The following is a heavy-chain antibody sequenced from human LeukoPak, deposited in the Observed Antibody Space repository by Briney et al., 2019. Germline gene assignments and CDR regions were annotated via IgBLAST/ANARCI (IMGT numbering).Heavy chain of an antibody. CDR2: IYHSGST. CDR1: GGSISSGGYS. D-gene: IGHD4-17*01. J-gene: IGHJ4*02. CDR3: ARTPRLRHLYFDY. Sequence: SETLSLTCAVSGGSISSGGYSWSWLRQPPGKGLEWIGYIYHSGSTYYNPSLKSRVTISVDRSKNQFSLKLSSVTAADTAVYYCARTPRLRHLYFDYWGQGTLVTVSS. V-gene: IGHV4-30-2*01.